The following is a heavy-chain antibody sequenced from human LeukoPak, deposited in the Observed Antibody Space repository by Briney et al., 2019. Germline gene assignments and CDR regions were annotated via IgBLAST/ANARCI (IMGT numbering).Heavy chain of an antibody. V-gene: IGHV3-74*01. CDR2: INSDGSST. J-gene: IGHJ4*02. Sequence: AGGSPRLSCAASGFTFSSYEMNWVRQAPGKGLVWVSRINSDGSSTSYADSVKGRFTISRDNAKNTLDLQMNSLRAEDTAMYYCARGFSQGQQLTLGYWGQGTLVTVSS. D-gene: IGHD6-13*01. CDR3: ARGFSQGQQLTLGY. CDR1: GFTFSSYE.